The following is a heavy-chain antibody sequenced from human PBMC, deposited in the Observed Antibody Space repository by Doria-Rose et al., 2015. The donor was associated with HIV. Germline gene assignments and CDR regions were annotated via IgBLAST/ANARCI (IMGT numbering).Heavy chain of an antibody. D-gene: IGHD3-22*01. V-gene: IGHV3-21*03. CDR3: ARDHYDSGGYYRD. J-gene: IGHJ4*02. CDR2: ISSSSEYI. Sequence: VRHAPWKGLEWVSPISSSSEYIYYVDSVQGRFTISRDNAKNSVYLQMNSLRTEDTAVYYCARDHYDSGGYYRDWGQGTLVTVSS.